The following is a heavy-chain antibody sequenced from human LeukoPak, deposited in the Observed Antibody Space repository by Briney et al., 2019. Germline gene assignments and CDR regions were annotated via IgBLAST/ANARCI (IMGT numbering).Heavy chain of an antibody. CDR1: GGSISSYY. J-gene: IGHJ4*02. Sequence: PSETLSLTCTVSGGSISSYYWSWLRQPPGKGLEWIGYIYYSGSTNYNPSLKSRVTISVDTSKNQFSLKLSSVTAADTAVYYCARGRYSSGIYYFDYWGQGTLVTVSS. D-gene: IGHD6-19*01. CDR3: ARGRYSSGIYYFDY. CDR2: IYYSGST. V-gene: IGHV4-59*01.